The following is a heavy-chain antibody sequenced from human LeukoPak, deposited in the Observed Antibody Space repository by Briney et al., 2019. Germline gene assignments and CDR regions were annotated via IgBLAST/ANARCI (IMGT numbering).Heavy chain of an antibody. CDR2: INPSGGST. Sequence: ASVKVSCKASGYIFTSYYMHWVRQAPGQGLEWMGIINPSGGSTSYAQKFQGRVTMTRDTSTSTVYMELSSLRSEDTAVYFCARDLRAVAGFDYWGQGTLVTVSS. D-gene: IGHD6-19*01. CDR3: ARDLRAVAGFDY. J-gene: IGHJ4*02. CDR1: GYIFTSYY. V-gene: IGHV1-46*01.